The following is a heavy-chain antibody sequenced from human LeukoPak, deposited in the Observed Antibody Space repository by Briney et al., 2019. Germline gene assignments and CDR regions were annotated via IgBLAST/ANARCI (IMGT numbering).Heavy chain of an antibody. D-gene: IGHD1-26*01. CDR1: GYTFTGYY. Sequence: ASVKVSCKASGYTFTGYYMHWVRQAPGQGLEWMGWINPNSGGTNYAQKFQGRVTMTRDTSISTAYMELSRLRSDDTAVYYCARSFYSGSSSWFVVDPWGQGTLVTVSS. J-gene: IGHJ5*02. V-gene: IGHV1-2*02. CDR3: ARSFYSGSSSWFVVDP. CDR2: INPNSGGT.